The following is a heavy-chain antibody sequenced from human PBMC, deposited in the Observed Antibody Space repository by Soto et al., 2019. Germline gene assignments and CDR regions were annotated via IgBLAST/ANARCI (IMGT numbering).Heavy chain of an antibody. CDR2: IYHSGST. J-gene: IGHJ4*02. CDR1: GGSIISGGYS. D-gene: IGHD3-22*01. CDR3: ARSYDSSGLVDY. Sequence: SETLSLTCAVSGGSIISGGYSWSWIRQPPGKGLEWIGYIYHSGSTYYNPSLKSRVTISVDRSKNQFSLKLSSVTAADTAVYYCARSYDSSGLVDYWGQGTLVTVSS. V-gene: IGHV4-30-2*01.